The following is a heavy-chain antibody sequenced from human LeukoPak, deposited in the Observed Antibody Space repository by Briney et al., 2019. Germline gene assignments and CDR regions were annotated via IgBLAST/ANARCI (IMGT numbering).Heavy chain of an antibody. J-gene: IGHJ3*02. V-gene: IGHV3-48*01. CDR3: ARVYLQWYDAFDI. CDR1: GFTFSGYS. D-gene: IGHD2-8*01. CDR2: IGGSSSPM. Sequence: GGSLRLSCAASGFTFSGYSVSWVRQAPGKGLEWLSYIGGSSSPMYYADSVKGRFTISRDNSKNTLYLQMNSLRAEDTAVYYCARVYLQWYDAFDIWGQGTMVTVSS.